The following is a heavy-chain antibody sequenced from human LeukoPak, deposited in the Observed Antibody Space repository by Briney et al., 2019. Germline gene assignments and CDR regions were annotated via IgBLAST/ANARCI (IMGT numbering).Heavy chain of an antibody. CDR2: ISGSGGST. CDR1: GFTFSSYA. CDR3: AKDRGTGGLYYDFWSGSCFDY. D-gene: IGHD3-3*01. J-gene: IGHJ4*02. Sequence: GGSLRLSCAASGFTFSSYAMSWVRQAPGKGLEWVSAISGSGGSTYDADSVKGRFTISRDNSKNTLYLQMNSLRAEDTAVYYCAKDRGTGGLYYDFWSGSCFDYWGQGTLVTVSS. V-gene: IGHV3-23*01.